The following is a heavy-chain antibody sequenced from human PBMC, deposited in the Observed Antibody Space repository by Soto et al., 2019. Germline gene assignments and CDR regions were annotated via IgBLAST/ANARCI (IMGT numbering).Heavy chain of an antibody. D-gene: IGHD3-10*01. V-gene: IGHV1-18*01. CDR3: ARDRAYGSGSYFHNWFDP. CDR1: GYTFTSYG. J-gene: IGHJ5*02. CDR2: ISAYNGNT. Sequence: ASVKVSCTASGYTFTSYGISWVRQAPGQGLEWMGWISAYNGNTKYSQKFQGRVTITRDTSASTAYMELSSLRSEDTAVYYCARDRAYGSGSYFHNWFDPWGQGTLVTVSS.